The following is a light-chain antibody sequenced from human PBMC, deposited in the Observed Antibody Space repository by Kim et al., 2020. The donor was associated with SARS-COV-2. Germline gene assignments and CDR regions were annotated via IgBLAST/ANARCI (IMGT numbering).Light chain of an antibody. J-gene: IGKJ2*01. V-gene: IGKV3-20*01. CDR1: QSVSSSS. Sequence: EIVLTQSPGTLSLSPGERATLSCRASQSVSSSSLAWYQQKPGQAPRLLIYDASSRATGIPDRFSGSGSGTDFTLTINRLEPEDFAVYYCQQYGSSPYTFGQGTKLEI. CDR2: DAS. CDR3: QQYGSSPYT.